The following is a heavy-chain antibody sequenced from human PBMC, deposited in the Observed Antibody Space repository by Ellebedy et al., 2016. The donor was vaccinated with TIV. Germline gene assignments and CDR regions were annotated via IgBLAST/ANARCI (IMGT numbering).Heavy chain of an antibody. J-gene: IGHJ4*02. D-gene: IGHD3-22*01. CDR2: ISYDGSNK. Sequence: GGSLRLSXAASGFTFSSYAMHWVRQAPGKGLEWVAVISYDGSNKYYADSVKGRFTISRDNSKNTLYLQMNSLRAEDTAVYYCASRSGGLNIDSSGYFDYWGQGTLITVSS. V-gene: IGHV3-30-3*01. CDR3: ASRSGGLNIDSSGYFDY. CDR1: GFTFSSYA.